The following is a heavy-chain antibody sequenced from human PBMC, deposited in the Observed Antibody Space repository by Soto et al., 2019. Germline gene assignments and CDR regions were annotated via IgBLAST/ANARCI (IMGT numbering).Heavy chain of an antibody. V-gene: IGHV4-38-2*01. CDR1: GYSISSCYY. CDR3: ARLQQLADYCEYYGVDV. CDR2: IDHSGRT. D-gene: IGHD6-13*01. J-gene: IGHJ6*02. Sequence: SETLSLACDVSGYSISSCYYWGWMRQPPGKGLEWIGSIDHSGRTYYSTSLKRRVTISVDTSQNQLSLKLNSVTAADTAVYSCARLQQLADYCEYYGVDVRGQGTTV.